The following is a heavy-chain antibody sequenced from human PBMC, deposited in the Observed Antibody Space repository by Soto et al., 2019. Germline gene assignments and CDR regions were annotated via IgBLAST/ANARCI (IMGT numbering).Heavy chain of an antibody. CDR3: ARAESELLLFFDY. CDR2: ISYDGSNK. CDR1: GFTFSSYA. J-gene: IGHJ4*02. D-gene: IGHD1-26*01. V-gene: IGHV3-30-3*01. Sequence: GGSLRLSCAASGFTFSSYAMHWVRQAPGKGLEWVAVISYDGSNKYYADSVKGRFTISRDNSKNTLYLQMNSLRAEDTAVYYCARAESELLLFFDYWGQGTLDTVSS.